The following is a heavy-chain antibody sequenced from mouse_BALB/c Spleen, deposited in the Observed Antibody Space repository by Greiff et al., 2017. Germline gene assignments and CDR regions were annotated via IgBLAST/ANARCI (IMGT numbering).Heavy chain of an antibody. CDR1: GFNIKDNY. D-gene: IGHD2-1*01. J-gene: IGHJ2*01. CDR2: IDPANGNT. CDR3: ARDGNYEEFDY. Sequence: EVQLQQSGAELVKPGASVKLSCTASGFNIKDNYMHWVKQRPEQGLEWIGRIDPANGNTKYDPKFQGKATITADTSSNTAYLQLSSLTSEDTAVYYCARDGNYEEFDYWGQGTTLTVSS. V-gene: IGHV14-3*02.